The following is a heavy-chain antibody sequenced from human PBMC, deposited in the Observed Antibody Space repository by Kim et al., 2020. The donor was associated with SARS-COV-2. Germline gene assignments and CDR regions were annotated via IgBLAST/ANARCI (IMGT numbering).Heavy chain of an antibody. CDR2: IYYSGST. Sequence: SETLSLTCTVSGGSISSSTYYWGWIRQPPGKGLEWIGSIYYSGSTYYNPSLKSRVTISVDTSKNQFSLKLSSVTAADTAVYYCASSLGSSGWLPNDYWGQGTLVTVSS. V-gene: IGHV4-39*01. D-gene: IGHD6-19*01. CDR1: GGSISSSTYY. J-gene: IGHJ4*02. CDR3: ASSLGSSGWLPNDY.